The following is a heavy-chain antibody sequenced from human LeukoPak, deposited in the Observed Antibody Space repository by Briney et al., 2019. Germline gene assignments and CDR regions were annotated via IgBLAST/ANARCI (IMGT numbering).Heavy chain of an antibody. CDR1: GYTFTSYG. D-gene: IGHD6-19*01. CDR2: ISAYNGNT. J-gene: IGHJ4*02. Sequence: GASVNVSCKASGYTFTSYGISWVRQAPGQGLEWMGWISAYNGNTNYAQKLQGRVTMTTDTSTSTAYMELRSLRSDDTAVYYCARTGGSGWPTPHYFDYWGQGTLVTVSS. V-gene: IGHV1-18*01. CDR3: ARTGGSGWPTPHYFDY.